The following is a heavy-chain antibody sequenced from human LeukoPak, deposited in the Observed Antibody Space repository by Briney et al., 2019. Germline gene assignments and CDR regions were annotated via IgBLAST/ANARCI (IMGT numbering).Heavy chain of an antibody. CDR3: ARRAYDFWREGGSFDP. V-gene: IGHV5-51*01. CDR1: GYSFTSYW. J-gene: IGHJ5*02. Sequence: GESLQISCKGSGYSFTSYWIGWVRQMPGKGLEWMGIIYPGDSDTRYSPSFQGQVTISADKSISTAYLQWSSLKASDTAMYYCARRAYDFWREGGSFDPWGQGTLVTVSS. CDR2: IYPGDSDT. D-gene: IGHD3-3*01.